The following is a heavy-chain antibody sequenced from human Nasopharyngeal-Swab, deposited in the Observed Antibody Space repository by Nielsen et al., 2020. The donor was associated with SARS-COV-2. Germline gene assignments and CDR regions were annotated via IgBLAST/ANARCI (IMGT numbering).Heavy chain of an antibody. CDR3: ARDLGDYYYYYYMDV. CDR1: GFRFSDYS. D-gene: IGHD3-10*01. CDR2: ISGSGDFI. Sequence: ETLSLTCAASGFRFSDYSMNWVRQAPGKGPEWVSFISGSGDFIYYADSVKGRFTISRDNARNSLYLQMNSLRAEDTAIYYCARDLGDYYYYYYMDVWGKGTTVTVSS. J-gene: IGHJ6*03. V-gene: IGHV3-21*01.